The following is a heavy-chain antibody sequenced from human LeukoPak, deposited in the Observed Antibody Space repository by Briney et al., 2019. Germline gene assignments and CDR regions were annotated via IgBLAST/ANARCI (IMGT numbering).Heavy chain of an antibody. J-gene: IGHJ4*02. CDR3: ARHSTEYDSSGYYGY. V-gene: IGHV4-59*08. Sequence: PSETLSLTCTVSGGSISSYYWSWVRQPPGKGLEWIGYIYYTGSTNYNPSLKSRVTISVDTSKNQFSLKLSSVTAADTAVYYCARHSTEYDSSGYYGYWGQGTLVTVSS. D-gene: IGHD3-22*01. CDR2: IYYTGST. CDR1: GGSISSYY.